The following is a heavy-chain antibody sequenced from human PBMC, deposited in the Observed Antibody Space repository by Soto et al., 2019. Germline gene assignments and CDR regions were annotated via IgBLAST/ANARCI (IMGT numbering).Heavy chain of an antibody. CDR1: GYSFTAFH. CDR2: INPHIGHA. V-gene: IGHV1-46*01. J-gene: IGHJ4*02. D-gene: IGHD6-6*01. Sequence: ASVKVSCKASGYSFTAFHMHFVRQAPGLGLEWLGIINPHIGHANIALRFQGRIALTWDTSKSTFYMELSGLRSDDTAVYYCARAPYSSSSFFFDYWGQGTLVTVSS. CDR3: ARAPYSSSSFFFDY.